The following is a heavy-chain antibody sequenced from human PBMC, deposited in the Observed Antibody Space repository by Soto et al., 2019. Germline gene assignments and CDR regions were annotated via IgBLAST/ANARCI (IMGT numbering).Heavy chain of an antibody. CDR1: GGSISRSSYS. Sequence: PSETLSLTCTVSGGSISRSSYSWGWIRQPPGKGLEWIGTIYYSGSTYYNPSLKSRVTISVDTSKNQFSLKLSSVTAADTAVYYCVTRQGGSYNWFDPWGQGTLVTVSS. CDR2: IYYSGST. D-gene: IGHD2-15*01. J-gene: IGHJ5*02. V-gene: IGHV4-39*01. CDR3: VTRQGGSYNWFDP.